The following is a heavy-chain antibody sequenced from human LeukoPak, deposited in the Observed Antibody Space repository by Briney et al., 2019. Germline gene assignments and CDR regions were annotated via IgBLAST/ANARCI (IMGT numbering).Heavy chain of an antibody. CDR2: ISSSSSYI. J-gene: IGHJ6*02. CDR1: GFTFSSYA. CDR3: ARDLNHDFWSGHGRGYYYYGMDV. D-gene: IGHD3-3*01. Sequence: PGGSLRLSCAASGFTFSSYAMSWVRQAPGKGLEWVSSISSSSSYIYYADSVKGRFTISRDNAKNSLYLQMNSLRAEDTAVYYCARDLNHDFWSGHGRGYYYYGMDVWGQGTTVTVSS. V-gene: IGHV3-21*01.